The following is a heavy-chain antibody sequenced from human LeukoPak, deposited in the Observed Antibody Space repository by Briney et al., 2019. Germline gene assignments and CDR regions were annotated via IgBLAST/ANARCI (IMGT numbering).Heavy chain of an antibody. CDR1: GFTFSSYA. D-gene: IGHD2-15*01. Sequence: PGGSLRLSCAASGFTFSSYAMSWVRQAPGKGLEWVSAISGSGGSTYYADSVKGRFTISRDNSKNTLYLQMNSLRAEDTAVYYCAKDVLRCCGGSCYSRVAEYFQHWGQGTLVTVSS. CDR2: ISGSGGST. V-gene: IGHV3-23*01. J-gene: IGHJ1*01. CDR3: AKDVLRCCGGSCYSRVAEYFQH.